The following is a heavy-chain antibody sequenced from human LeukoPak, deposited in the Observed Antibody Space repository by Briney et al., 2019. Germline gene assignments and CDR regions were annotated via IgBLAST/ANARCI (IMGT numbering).Heavy chain of an antibody. CDR1: GDTFTYYH. J-gene: IGHJ4*02. CDR3: ATEAPGSYYFDY. Sequence: GASVKVSCQASGDTFTYYHIHWERQAPGQGVAWMGAVYVTGETTRNTQNFQGRVTMTRDPSTATVYMELTSLRSEDTAVYYCATEAPGSYYFDYWGQGVLVTVSS. V-gene: IGHV1-46*01. CDR2: VYVTGETT.